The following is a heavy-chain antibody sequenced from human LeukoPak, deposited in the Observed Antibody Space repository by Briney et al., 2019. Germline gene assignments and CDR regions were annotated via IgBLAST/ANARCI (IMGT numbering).Heavy chain of an antibody. CDR1: GGSISSYY. CDR2: IYYSGST. J-gene: IGHJ4*02. Sequence: SETLSLTCTVSGGSISSYYWSWIRQPPGKGLEWIGYIYYSGSTKYNPSLKSRVTISVDTSKNQFSLELSSVTAADTAVYYCARVVDHGYSDYWGLGTLVTVSS. CDR3: ARVVDHGYSDY. V-gene: IGHV4-59*01. D-gene: IGHD5-24*01.